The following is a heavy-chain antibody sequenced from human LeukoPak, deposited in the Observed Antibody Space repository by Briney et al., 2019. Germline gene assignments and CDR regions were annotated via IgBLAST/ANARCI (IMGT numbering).Heavy chain of an antibody. Sequence: SETLSLTCNFSSDSMTYIFWSWIRQPAGKGLEWIGRIYSSGSAHYNPSPKSRITISVDTSKNQFSLKLSSVTAADTAVYYCARLW. CDR2: IYSSGSA. J-gene: IGHJ2*01. CDR1: SDSMTYIF. V-gene: IGHV4-4*07. CDR3: ARL.